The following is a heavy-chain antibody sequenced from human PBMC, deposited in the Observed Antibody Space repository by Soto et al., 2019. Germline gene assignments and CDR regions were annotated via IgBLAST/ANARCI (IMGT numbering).Heavy chain of an antibody. J-gene: IGHJ6*03. V-gene: IGHV4-34*01. CDR1: GGSFSGYY. Sequence: SETLSLTCAVYGGSFSGYYWSWIRQPPGKGLEWIGEINHRGSTNYNPSIKSRITISVDTSKNQFSLKMSSVTAAYTALYYCARGYSSGWYYYYMDVWGKGTTVTVSS. CDR2: INHRGST. CDR3: ARGYSSGWYYYYMDV. D-gene: IGHD6-19*01.